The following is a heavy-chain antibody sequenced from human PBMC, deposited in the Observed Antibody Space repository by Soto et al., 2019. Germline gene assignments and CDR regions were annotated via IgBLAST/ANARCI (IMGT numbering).Heavy chain of an antibody. V-gene: IGHV4-30-2*01. CDR1: GGSISSSVYS. CDR2: IYHSGNT. J-gene: IGHJ4*02. D-gene: IGHD4-17*01. CDR3: ARVHGDYGRYFDY. Sequence: QLQLQESGSGLVKPSQTLSLTCAVSGGSISSSVYSWSWIRQPLGKGLEWVGYIYHSGNTYYNPSLNRRVNISADRSKNQFALKLSSVTAADTAVYFCARVHGDYGRYFDYWGQGTLVTVSS.